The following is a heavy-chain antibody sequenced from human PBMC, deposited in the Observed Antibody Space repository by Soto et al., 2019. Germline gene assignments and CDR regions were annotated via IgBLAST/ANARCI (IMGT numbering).Heavy chain of an antibody. V-gene: IGHV3-33*01. Sequence: GGSLRLSCAASGFTFSSYGMHWVRQAPGKGLEWVAVIWYDGSNKYYADSVKGRFTISRDNSKNTLYLQMNSLRAEDTAVYYCAGEGGPDGIAAARGLGYWGQGTLVTVSS. J-gene: IGHJ4*02. CDR2: IWYDGSNK. CDR3: AGEGGPDGIAAARGLGY. D-gene: IGHD6-13*01. CDR1: GFTFSSYG.